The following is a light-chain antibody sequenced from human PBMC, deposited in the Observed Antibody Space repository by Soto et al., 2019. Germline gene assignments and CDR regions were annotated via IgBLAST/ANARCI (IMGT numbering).Light chain of an antibody. V-gene: IGLV2-14*01. CDR1: SSDVGLYNY. J-gene: IGLJ1*01. CDR3: SSYTSTSTPYV. Sequence: QSALTQPASVSGSPGQSITISCTGTSSDVGLYNYVSWYQQHPGKAPKLMIYDVSNRPSGVSNRFSGSKSGNTASLTISGLQAEDEADYHCSSYTSTSTPYVFGTGTKLTVL. CDR2: DVS.